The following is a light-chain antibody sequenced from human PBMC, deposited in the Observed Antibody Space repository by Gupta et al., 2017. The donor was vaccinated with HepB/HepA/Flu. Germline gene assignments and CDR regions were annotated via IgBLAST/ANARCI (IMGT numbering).Light chain of an antibody. V-gene: IGLV2-14*01. CDR3: TLYKSSSPRV. Sequence: QSALTQPASVSGSPGQSITISCTGTSRDVGGYNYVSWYQQHPGKAPKLMFEDVSNRPAGVSNFFAGTYAATTALLTTCGLQAEDEAYYYCTLYKSSSPRVFGGGTKLTVL. J-gene: IGLJ3*02. CDR2: DVS. CDR1: SRDVGGYNY.